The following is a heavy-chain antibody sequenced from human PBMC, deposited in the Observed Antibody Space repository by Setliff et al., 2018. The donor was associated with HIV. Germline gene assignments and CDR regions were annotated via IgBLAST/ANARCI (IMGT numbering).Heavy chain of an antibody. Sequence: PGGSLRLSCAASGFTFSNAWMNWVRQAPGKGLEWVGRIRSKVDGGAADYAAPVKGRFTISRDDSKNTLFLQMNSLKTEDTAVYYCTTDKPSTNDYGGYWGQGTLVTVSS. CDR2: IRSKVDGGAA. CDR1: GFTFSNAW. J-gene: IGHJ4*02. CDR3: TTDKPSTNDYGGY. D-gene: IGHD4-17*01. V-gene: IGHV3-15*07.